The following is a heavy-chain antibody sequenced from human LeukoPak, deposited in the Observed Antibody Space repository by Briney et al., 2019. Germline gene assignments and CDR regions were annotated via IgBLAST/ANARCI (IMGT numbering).Heavy chain of an antibody. D-gene: IGHD3-22*01. CDR2: INHSGST. V-gene: IGHV4-34*01. CDR3: ARGVHYYDSTQYYMDV. J-gene: IGHJ6*03. Sequence: SETLSLTCAVYGGSFSGYYWSWIRGPPRKGLVWIGEINHSGSTNYTPSLKSRVTISVDTSKNQFSLKLSSVTAADTAVYYCARGVHYYDSTQYYMDVWGKGTTVTVSS. CDR1: GGSFSGYY.